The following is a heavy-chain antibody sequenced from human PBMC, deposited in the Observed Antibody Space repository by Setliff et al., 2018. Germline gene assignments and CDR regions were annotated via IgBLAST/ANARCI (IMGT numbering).Heavy chain of an antibody. CDR3: ARTTWDYYGSGGPFQH. D-gene: IGHD3-10*01. Sequence: PSETLSLTCTVSGYSISSGYFWGWIRQPPGKGLEWIGSIHHSGNTYYNPSLKSRVTISVDTSKNQFSLKLSSVTAADTAVYYCARTTWDYYGSGGPFQHWGQGTLVTVSS. V-gene: IGHV4-38-2*02. J-gene: IGHJ1*01. CDR2: IHHSGNT. CDR1: GYSISSGYF.